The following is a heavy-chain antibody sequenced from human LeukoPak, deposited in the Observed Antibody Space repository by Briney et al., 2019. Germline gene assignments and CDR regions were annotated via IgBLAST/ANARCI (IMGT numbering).Heavy chain of an antibody. CDR2: ISSSGSAI. J-gene: IGHJ4*02. D-gene: IGHD1-14*01. CDR3: ARERNSYFDY. Sequence: GGSLRLSCAASGVTFSDYYMSWIRQAPGKGLEWVSYISSSGSAINYADSVQGRFTISRDNAKNSLYLQVNSLRAEDTAVYYCARERNSYFDYWGQGTLVTVSS. CDR1: GVTFSDYY. V-gene: IGHV3-11*01.